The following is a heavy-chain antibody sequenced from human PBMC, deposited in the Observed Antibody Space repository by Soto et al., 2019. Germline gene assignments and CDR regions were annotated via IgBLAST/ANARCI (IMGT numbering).Heavy chain of an antibody. J-gene: IGHJ4*02. Sequence: GGSLRLSCAASGFTFSSYGMHWVRQAPGKGLEWVAVIWYDGGNKYYADSVKGRFTMSRDNSKNILYLQMNSLRAEDTAVYYCARDGNMTTVTTAFDYWGQGTLVTVSS. CDR1: GFTFSSYG. D-gene: IGHD4-17*01. V-gene: IGHV3-33*01. CDR2: IWYDGGNK. CDR3: ARDGNMTTVTTAFDY.